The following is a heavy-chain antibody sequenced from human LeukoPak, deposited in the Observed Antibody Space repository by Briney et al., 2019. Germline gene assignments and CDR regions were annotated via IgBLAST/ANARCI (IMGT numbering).Heavy chain of an antibody. CDR2: IYYSGST. CDR3: ARGVNGFDP. CDR1: GFTVNSSY. J-gene: IGHJ5*02. Sequence: GSLRLSSKVSGFTVNSSYWSWNRQPPGKGLEWIGYIYYSGSTNYNPSLKSRVTISVDTSRNQFSLKLSSVTAADTAVYYCARGVNGFDPWGQGTLVTVSS. D-gene: IGHD3-10*01. V-gene: IGHV4-59*02.